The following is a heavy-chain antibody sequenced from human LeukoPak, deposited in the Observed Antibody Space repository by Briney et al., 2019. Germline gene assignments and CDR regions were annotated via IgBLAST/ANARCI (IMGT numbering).Heavy chain of an antibody. V-gene: IGHV4-59*08. D-gene: IGHD3-9*01. CDR3: ALAVLRYFDWLSNWFDP. J-gene: IGHJ5*02. CDR2: IYYSGST. CDR1: GGSISSYY. Sequence: SQTLSLTCTVSGGSISSYYSSWIRQPPGKGLEWIGYIYYSGSTNFNPSLKSRVTISVDTSKNQFSLKLSSVTAADTAVYYCALAVLRYFDWLSNWFDPWGQGTLVTVSS.